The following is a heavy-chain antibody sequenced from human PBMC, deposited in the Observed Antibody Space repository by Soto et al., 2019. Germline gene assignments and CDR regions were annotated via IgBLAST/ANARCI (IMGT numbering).Heavy chain of an antibody. CDR1: GYTFTGYY. CDR2: INPNSGGT. V-gene: IGHV1-2*04. D-gene: IGHD1-26*01. Sequence: ASVKVSCKASGYTFTGYYMHWVRQAPGQGLEWMGWINPNSGGTNYAQKFQGWVTMTRDTSISTAYMELSRLRSDDTAVYYCARDFGEVGSYSYFAYWGQETLVTVSS. CDR3: ARDFGEVGSYSYFAY. J-gene: IGHJ4*02.